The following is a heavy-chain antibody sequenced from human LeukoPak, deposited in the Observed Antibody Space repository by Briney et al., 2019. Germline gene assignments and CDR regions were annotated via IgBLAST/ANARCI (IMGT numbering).Heavy chain of an antibody. V-gene: IGHV4-59*01. CDR3: ARGKPIAVANLPDY. J-gene: IGHJ4*02. Sequence: PSETLSLTCTVSGGSISSYYWSWIRQPPGKGLEWIGYIYYSGSTNYNPSLKSRVTISVDTSKNQFSLKLSSVTAADTAVYYCARGKPIAVANLPDYWGQGTLVAVSS. CDR2: IYYSGST. CDR1: GGSISSYY. D-gene: IGHD6-19*01.